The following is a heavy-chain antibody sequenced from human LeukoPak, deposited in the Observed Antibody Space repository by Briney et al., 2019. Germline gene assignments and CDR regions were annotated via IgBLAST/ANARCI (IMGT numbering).Heavy chain of an antibody. Sequence: ASVKVSCQASGSTFTTYYMHWVRQAPGQGREWMGIINPIGGSTSYAQKFQGRVTMTRDTSTSTVYMELSSLRSEDTAVYYCARDGSSPSTYDFWSGYYRFWGQGTLVTVSS. V-gene: IGHV1-46*01. CDR1: GSTFTTYY. D-gene: IGHD3-3*01. J-gene: IGHJ4*02. CDR2: INPIGGST. CDR3: ARDGSSPSTYDFWSGYYRF.